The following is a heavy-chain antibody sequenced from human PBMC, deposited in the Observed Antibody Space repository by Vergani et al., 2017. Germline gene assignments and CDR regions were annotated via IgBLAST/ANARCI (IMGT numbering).Heavy chain of an antibody. D-gene: IGHD3-3*01. V-gene: IGHV4-31*03. J-gene: IGHJ5*02. CDR2: IYYSGST. Sequence: QVQLQESGPGLVKPSQTLSLTCTVSGGSISRGGYYWSWIRQHPGKGLEWIGYIYYSGSTYYNPSLKSRVTISVDTSKNQFSLRLSYVTAADTAVYYCTRAATPAIFGVGIPNHNWFDPGDQGTLVTVS. CDR1: GGSISRGGYY. CDR3: TRAATPAIFGVGIPNHNWFDP.